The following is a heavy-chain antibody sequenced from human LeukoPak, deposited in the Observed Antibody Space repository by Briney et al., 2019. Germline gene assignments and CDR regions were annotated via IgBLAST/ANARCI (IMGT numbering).Heavy chain of an antibody. D-gene: IGHD5-12*01. Sequence: SETLSLTCTVSGDPINIHTDYKWTWIRQPPGKGLEWIGYVYYTGNTNYNPSFQSRVTISVDTSKNRFSLKLTSVTAADTAVYYCAREYSAFDYCGQGTLVTVSS. CDR2: VYYTGNT. CDR3: AREYSAFDY. J-gene: IGHJ4*02. V-gene: IGHV4-61*08. CDR1: GDPINIHTDYK.